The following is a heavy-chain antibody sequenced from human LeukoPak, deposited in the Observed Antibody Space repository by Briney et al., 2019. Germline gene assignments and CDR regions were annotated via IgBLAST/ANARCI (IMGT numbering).Heavy chain of an antibody. J-gene: IGHJ4*02. CDR1: GGSIGSYY. CDR3: ARVGYSSSGNYYNDRGAFDY. CDR2: IYYSGST. D-gene: IGHD3-10*01. Sequence: SETLSLTCTVSGGSIGSYYWSWIRQPPGKGLEWIGYIYYSGSTNYNPSLKSRVTISVDTSKNQFSLKLSSVTAADTAVYYCARVGYSSSGNYYNDRGAFDYWGQGTLVTVSS. V-gene: IGHV4-59*01.